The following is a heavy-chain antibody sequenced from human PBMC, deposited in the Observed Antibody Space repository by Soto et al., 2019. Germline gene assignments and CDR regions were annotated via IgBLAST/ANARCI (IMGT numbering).Heavy chain of an antibody. CDR1: GGSIDTYY. D-gene: IGHD6-19*01. Sequence: SETLSLTCTVSGGSIDTYYWSWIRQPPGRGLEWIGYIYYSGNTNYNPSLKSRVTISVDTSKNQFSLKLNSVTAADTAVYYCARGAGIAVTARFDPWGQGTLVTVSS. J-gene: IGHJ5*02. CDR2: IYYSGNT. CDR3: ARGAGIAVTARFDP. V-gene: IGHV4-59*01.